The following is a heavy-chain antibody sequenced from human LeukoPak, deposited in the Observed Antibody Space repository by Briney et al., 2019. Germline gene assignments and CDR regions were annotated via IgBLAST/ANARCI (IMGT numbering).Heavy chain of an antibody. CDR3: AKETLSYYYGSGSVPYFDY. CDR1: GFTFSSYA. D-gene: IGHD3-10*01. J-gene: IGHJ4*02. CDR2: ISGSGGST. V-gene: IGHV3-23*01. Sequence: GGSLRLSCAASGFTFSSYAMSWVRQALGKGLEWVSAISGSGGSTYYADSVKGRFTISRDNSKNTLYLQMNSLRAEDTAVYYCAKETLSYYYGSGSVPYFDYWGQGTLVTVSS.